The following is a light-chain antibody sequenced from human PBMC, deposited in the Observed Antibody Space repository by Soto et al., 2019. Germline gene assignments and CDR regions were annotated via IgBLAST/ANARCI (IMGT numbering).Light chain of an antibody. J-gene: IGKJ4*01. CDR1: QSVSYY. CDR3: QHCQPYGDSPPLT. V-gene: IGKV3-20*01. CDR2: DAS. Sequence: DSVLPKKQDTLSLAPGERATLSCRASQSVSYYLAWYQQKPGQAPRLLIYDASSRATGVPDRFSGSGSGTDFTLTISRLEPEDFAVYYCQHCQPYGDSPPLTFCGVSNVDI.